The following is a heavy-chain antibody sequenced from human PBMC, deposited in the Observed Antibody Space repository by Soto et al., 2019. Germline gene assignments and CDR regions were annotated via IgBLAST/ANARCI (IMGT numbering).Heavy chain of an antibody. CDR3: AKVSEEGYSYGCMDV. D-gene: IGHD5-18*01. Sequence: QVQLVESGGGVVQPGRSLRLSCAASGFTFSSYGMHWVRQAPGKGLEWVAVISYDGSNKYYADSVKGRFTISRDNSKNTLYLQRNSLRAEDTAVYYCAKVSEEGYSYGCMDVWGQGTTVTVSS. V-gene: IGHV3-30*18. J-gene: IGHJ6*02. CDR1: GFTFSSYG. CDR2: ISYDGSNK.